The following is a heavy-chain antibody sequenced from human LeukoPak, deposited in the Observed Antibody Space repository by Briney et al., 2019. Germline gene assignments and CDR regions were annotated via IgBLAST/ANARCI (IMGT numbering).Heavy chain of an antibody. CDR1: GFTFSSYA. V-gene: IGHV3-23*01. D-gene: IGHD2-15*01. Sequence: GGSLRLSCAASGFTFSSYAMSWVRQAPGKGLEWVSAISGSGGSTYYADSVKGRFTISRDNSKNTLYVQMSSLRAEDTAVYYCAKARYCSGGSCYHDYWGQGTLVTVSS. CDR3: AKARYCSGGSCYHDY. CDR2: ISGSGGST. J-gene: IGHJ4*02.